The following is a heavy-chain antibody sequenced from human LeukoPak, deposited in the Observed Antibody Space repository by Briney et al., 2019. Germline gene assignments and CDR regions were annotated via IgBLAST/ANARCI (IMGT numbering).Heavy chain of an antibody. CDR3: ARLCGDYNWFDP. D-gene: IGHD4-17*01. J-gene: IGHJ5*02. V-gene: IGHV5-51*01. CDR2: IYPGDSDT. CDR1: GYSFTSYW. Sequence: MHGESLKISCKGSGYSFTSYWIGWVRQMPGKGLEWMGIIYPGDSDTRYSPSFQGQVTISADKSISTAYLHWNSLKASDTAMYYCARLCGDYNWFDPWGQGTLVTVSS.